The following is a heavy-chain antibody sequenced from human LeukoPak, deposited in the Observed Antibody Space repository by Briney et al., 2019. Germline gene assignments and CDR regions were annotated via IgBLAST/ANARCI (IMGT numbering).Heavy chain of an antibody. Sequence: SETLSLTCTVSGGSISSYYWSWIRQPAGKGLEWIGRIYTSGSTNYNPSLKSRVTMSVDTSKNQFSLKLSSVTAADTAVYYCARGLRGGSGYLAFSYYFDYWGQGTLVTVSS. CDR2: IYTSGST. J-gene: IGHJ4*02. D-gene: IGHD3-10*01. CDR1: GGSISSYY. V-gene: IGHV4-4*07. CDR3: ARGLRGGSGYLAFSYYFDY.